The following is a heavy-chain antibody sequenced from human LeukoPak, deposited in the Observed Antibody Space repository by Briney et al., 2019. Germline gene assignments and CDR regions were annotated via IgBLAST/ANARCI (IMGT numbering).Heavy chain of an antibody. CDR1: GGSFSGYY. CDR3: ARDPGQQLVPEGYDY. CDR2: INHSGST. D-gene: IGHD6-13*01. J-gene: IGHJ4*02. V-gene: IGHV4-34*01. Sequence: SETLSLPCAVYGGSFSGYYWSWIRQPPGKGLEWIGEINHSGSTNYNPSLKSRVTISVDTSKNQFSLKLSSVTAADTAVYYCARDPGQQLVPEGYDYWGQGTLVTVSS.